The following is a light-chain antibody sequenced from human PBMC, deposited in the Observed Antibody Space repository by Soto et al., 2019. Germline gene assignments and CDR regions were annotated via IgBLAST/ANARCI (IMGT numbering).Light chain of an antibody. CDR2: KAS. CDR3: QQYSNYWT. J-gene: IGKJ1*01. CDR1: QSISSW. Sequence: DIQMTQSPSTLSASVGDRVTITCRASQSISSWLAWYQQKPGKDPKLLIYKASSLESGVPSRFSGSGSGTEFTLTISSLQPDDFATYYCQQYSNYWTFGRGTKVEIK. V-gene: IGKV1-5*03.